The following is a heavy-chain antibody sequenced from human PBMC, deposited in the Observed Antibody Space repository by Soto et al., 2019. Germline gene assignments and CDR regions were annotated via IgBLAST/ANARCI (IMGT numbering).Heavy chain of an antibody. CDR3: ARDPLTGKCYYGMDV. J-gene: IGHJ6*02. D-gene: IGHD7-27*01. CDR2: INAGNGNT. V-gene: IGHV1-3*01. CDR1: GYTFTSYA. Sequence: ASVKVSCKASGYTFTSYAMHWVRQAPGQRLEWMGWINAGNGNTKYSQKFQGRVTITRDTSASTAYMELSSLRSEDTAVYYCARDPLTGKCYYGMDVWGQGTTVTVSS.